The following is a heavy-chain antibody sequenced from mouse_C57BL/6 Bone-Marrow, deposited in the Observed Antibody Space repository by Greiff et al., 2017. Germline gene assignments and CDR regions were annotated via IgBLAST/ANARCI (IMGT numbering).Heavy chain of an antibody. CDR1: GFTFRDYG. Sequence: EVMLVESGGGLVKPGGSLKLSCAASGFTFRDYGMHWVRQAPEKGLEWVAYISSGSSTIYYADTVKGRFTISRDNAKNTLFLQMTSLRSEDTAMYYCARWRLTFFAYRRHCTLVTVSA. CDR3: ARWRLTFFAY. D-gene: IGHD3-2*02. CDR2: ISSGSSTI. V-gene: IGHV5-17*01. J-gene: IGHJ3*01.